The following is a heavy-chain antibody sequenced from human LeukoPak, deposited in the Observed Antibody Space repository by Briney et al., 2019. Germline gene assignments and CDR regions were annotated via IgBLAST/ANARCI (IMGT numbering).Heavy chain of an antibody. CDR3: ARYTTYGGYADY. D-gene: IGHD5-12*01. Sequence: VASVKVSCKASGYTFTGYYMHWVRQAPGQGLEWMGRINPNSGGTNYAQKFQGRVTMTRDTSISTAYMELSRLRSDDTAAYYCARYTTYGGYADYWGQGTLVTVSS. V-gene: IGHV1-2*06. CDR2: INPNSGGT. CDR1: GYTFTGYY. J-gene: IGHJ4*02.